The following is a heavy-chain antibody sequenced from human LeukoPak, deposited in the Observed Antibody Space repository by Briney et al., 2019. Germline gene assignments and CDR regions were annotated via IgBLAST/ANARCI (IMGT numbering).Heavy chain of an antibody. CDR1: GGSMSGHH. CDR2: IHGGEIT. J-gene: IGHJ4*02. CDR3: ARDPGDNNWYNFDS. D-gene: IGHD1-1*01. Sequence: SETLPLTCTVSGGSMSGHHWNWIRQPPGKGLEYVANIHGGEITNYNPSLQSRVTISLDTSNKQFSLNLRSVTAADTAVYYCARDPGDNNWYNFDSWGQGTLVTVSS. V-gene: IGHV4-59*11.